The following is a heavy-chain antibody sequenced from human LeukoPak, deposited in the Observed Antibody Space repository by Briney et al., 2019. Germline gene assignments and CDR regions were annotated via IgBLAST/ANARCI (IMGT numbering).Heavy chain of an antibody. CDR1: GYTFTGYY. J-gene: IGHJ4*02. CDR3: ARTFGNSWELFFDY. Sequence: ASVKVSCKASGYTFTGYYMHWVRQAPGQGLEWMGWINPNSGGTNYAQKFQGRVTMTRDTSISTAYMELSRLRSDDTAVYYCARTFGNSWELFFDYWGQGTLVTVSS. V-gene: IGHV1-2*02. CDR2: INPNSGGT. D-gene: IGHD1-26*01.